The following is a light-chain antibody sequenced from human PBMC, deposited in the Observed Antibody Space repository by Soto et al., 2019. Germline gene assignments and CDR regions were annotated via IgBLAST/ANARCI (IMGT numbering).Light chain of an antibody. CDR3: HHRSNWPPLT. J-gene: IGKJ4*01. Sequence: EIVLTQSPGTLSVSPGERATLSCRASQSVTTSLAWYQHQPGQAPRLLIYDASKRAAGVPARFSGSGSGTHFTLTISSLEPGDFAVYYCHHRSNWPPLTFGGGTKVDIK. V-gene: IGKV3-11*01. CDR1: QSVTTS. CDR2: DAS.